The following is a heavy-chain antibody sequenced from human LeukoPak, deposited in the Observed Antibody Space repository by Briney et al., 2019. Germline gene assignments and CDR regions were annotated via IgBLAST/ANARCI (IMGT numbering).Heavy chain of an antibody. J-gene: IGHJ6*03. D-gene: IGHD1-1*01. Sequence: AETLSLTCSVSDDSITMYYWTWIRQPPGKGLEWIGYVDHTGSTNFNPSLNGRVSISRDTTKNLFSLRLRSVTAADTAVYFCARGRVSSSTWYSTYYYYFYMDVWGKGTTVTVSS. CDR1: DDSITMYY. CDR3: ARGRVSSSTWYSTYYYYFYMDV. CDR2: VDHTGST. V-gene: IGHV4-59*01.